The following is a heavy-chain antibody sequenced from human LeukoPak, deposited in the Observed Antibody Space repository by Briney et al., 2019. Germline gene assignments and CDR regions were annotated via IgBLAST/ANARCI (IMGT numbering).Heavy chain of an antibody. J-gene: IGHJ4*02. D-gene: IGHD6-19*01. CDR3: AKTAASGWYDGFDY. CDR1: GFTFSSYA. CDR2: ISGSGGGA. Sequence: PGGSLRLSCAASGFTFSSYAMSWVRQAPGQGLEWVSAISGSGGGAYYAASVKGRFTISRDNSKSTRYLQMNTLRAADTAVNYCAKTAASGWYDGFDYWGQGTLVTVSS. V-gene: IGHV3-23*01.